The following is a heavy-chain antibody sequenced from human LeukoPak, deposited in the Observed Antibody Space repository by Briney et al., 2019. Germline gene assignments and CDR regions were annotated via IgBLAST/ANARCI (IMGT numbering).Heavy chain of an antibody. CDR1: GFTFNIYT. V-gene: IGHV3-48*04. CDR2: ISSSSSTI. J-gene: IGHJ6*04. D-gene: IGHD3-10*02. CDR3: AELSITMIGGV. Sequence: GGSLRLSCAASGFTFNIYTMNWVRQAPGKGLEWVSSISSSSSTIYYADSVKGRFTISRDNAKNSLYLQMNSLRAEDTAVYYCAELSITMIGGVWGKGTTVTISS.